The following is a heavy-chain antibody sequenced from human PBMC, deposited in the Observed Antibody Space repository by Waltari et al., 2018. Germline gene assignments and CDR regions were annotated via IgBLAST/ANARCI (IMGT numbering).Heavy chain of an antibody. D-gene: IGHD2-21*01. CDR3: ASPRYCGGDCYSGYFDY. Sequence: QVQLVQSGAEVKKPGSSVKVSCKASGGTFSSYAISWVRQAPGQGLEWMGGIIPIFGTANYAQKFQGRVTITTDESTSTAYMELSSLRSEDTAVYYCASPRYCGGDCYSGYFDYWGQGTLVTVSS. V-gene: IGHV1-69*05. CDR2: IIPIFGTA. CDR1: GGTFSSYA. J-gene: IGHJ4*02.